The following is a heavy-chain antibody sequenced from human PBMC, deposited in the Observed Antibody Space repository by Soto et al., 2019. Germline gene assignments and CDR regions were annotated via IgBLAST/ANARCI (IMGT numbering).Heavy chain of an antibody. CDR1: GGSISSSSCY. D-gene: IGHD3-22*01. J-gene: IGHJ4*02. CDR3: ARHVDDSSGQAQNDY. V-gene: IGHV4-39*01. CDR2: IYYSGST. Sequence: SETLSLTCTVSGGSISSSSCYWGWIRQPPGKGLEWIGSIYYSGSTYYNPSLKSRVTISVDTSKNQFSLRLSSVTAADTAVNYCARHVDDSSGQAQNDYWGQGTLVTVSS.